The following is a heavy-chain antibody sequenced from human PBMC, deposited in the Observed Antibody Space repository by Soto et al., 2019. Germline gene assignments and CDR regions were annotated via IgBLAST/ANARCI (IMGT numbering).Heavy chain of an antibody. CDR1: GYSISSGYY. J-gene: IGHJ4*02. CDR2: IYHSGST. CDR3: ARDYYDFWSGYYFDY. V-gene: IGHV4-38-2*02. Sequence: SETLSLTCTVSGYSISSGYYWGWIRQPPGKGLEWIGSIYHSGSTYYNPSLKSRVTISVDTSTNQFSLKLSSVTAADTAVYYCARDYYDFWSGYYFDYWGQGTLVTVSS. D-gene: IGHD3-3*01.